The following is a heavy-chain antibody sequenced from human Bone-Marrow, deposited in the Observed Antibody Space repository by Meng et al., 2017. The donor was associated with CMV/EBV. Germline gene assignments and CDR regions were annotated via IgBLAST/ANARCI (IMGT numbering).Heavy chain of an antibody. CDR1: NGSISSYY. J-gene: IGHJ4*02. Sequence: SETLSLTCTVSNGSISSYYWSWIRQPPGKRLEWIGFIYYSGRTNYNPSVKSRVTMSVDTSKNQFTLNLNSVTAADTAVYYCAREGRGYSAYDPLEYWGQGTLVTVSS. D-gene: IGHD5-12*01. V-gene: IGHV4-59*01. CDR3: AREGRGYSAYDPLEY. CDR2: IYYSGRT.